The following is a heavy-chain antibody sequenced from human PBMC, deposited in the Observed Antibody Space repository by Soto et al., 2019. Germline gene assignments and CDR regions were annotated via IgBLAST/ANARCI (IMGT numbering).Heavy chain of an antibody. CDR1: GFTFSSYG. CDR2: ISYDGSNK. V-gene: IGHV3-30*18. J-gene: IGHJ4*02. Sequence: VQLVESGGGVVQPGRSLRLSCAASGFTFSSYGMHWVRQAPGKGLEWVAVISYDGSNKYYADSVKGRFTISRDNSKNTLYLQMNSLRAEDTAVYYCAKWHLATIAVPNYFDYWGQGTLVTVSS. D-gene: IGHD5-12*01. CDR3: AKWHLATIAVPNYFDY.